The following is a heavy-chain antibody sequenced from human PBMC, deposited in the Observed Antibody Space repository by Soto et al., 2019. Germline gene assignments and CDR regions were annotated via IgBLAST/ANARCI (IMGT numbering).Heavy chain of an antibody. J-gene: IGHJ4*02. CDR2: IFSNDEK. Sequence: SGPPLVNPTETLTLLCTVSGFSLRNARMGVSWIRQPPGKALEWLAHIFSNDEKSYSTSLKSRLTISKDTSKSQVVLTMTNMDPVDTATYYCARKYCSGGSCYPDYWGQGTLVTVSS. CDR3: ARKYCSGGSCYPDY. CDR1: GFSLRNARMG. D-gene: IGHD2-15*01. V-gene: IGHV2-26*01.